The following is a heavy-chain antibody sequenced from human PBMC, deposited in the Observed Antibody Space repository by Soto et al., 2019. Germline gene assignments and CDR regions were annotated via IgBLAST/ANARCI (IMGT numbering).Heavy chain of an antibody. Sequence: ASVKVSCKASGYTFTSYGIGWGRQAPGQGLEWMGWISAYNGNTNYAQKRQGRGTMTTDTCTSRAYMELRSLRSGDTAVYYWGRDVPYCSGRRCYASYWGQGTLVTVSS. V-gene: IGHV1-18*01. CDR1: GYTFTSYG. D-gene: IGHD2-15*01. J-gene: IGHJ4*02. CDR3: GRDVPYCSGRRCYASY. CDR2: ISAYNGNT.